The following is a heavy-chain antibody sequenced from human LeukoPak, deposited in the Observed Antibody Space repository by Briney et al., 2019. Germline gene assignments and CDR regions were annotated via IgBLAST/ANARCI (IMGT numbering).Heavy chain of an antibody. Sequence: SETLSLTCTVSGGSISSSSYSWGWIRQPPGKGLEWIGSIYYSGSTYYNPSLKSRVTISVDTSKNQFSLKLSSVTAADTAVYYCARQNRRTSWYNSYYYGMDVWGQGTTVTVSS. D-gene: IGHD6-13*01. CDR2: IYYSGST. CDR1: GGSISSSSYS. V-gene: IGHV4-39*01. CDR3: ARQNRRTSWYNSYYYGMDV. J-gene: IGHJ6*02.